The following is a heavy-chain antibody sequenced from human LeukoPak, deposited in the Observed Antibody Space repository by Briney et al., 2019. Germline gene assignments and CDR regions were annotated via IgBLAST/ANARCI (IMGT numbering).Heavy chain of an antibody. Sequence: PGGSLRLSCAASGFTFSSYTMHWVRQAPGKGLEWVAVISYDGSNKYYADSVKGRSTISRDNPKNMLYLQMNSLRAEDTAVYYCARGGRGPGDYFDLWGRGTLVTVSS. V-gene: IGHV3-30*04. CDR3: ARGGRGPGDYFDL. CDR1: GFTFSSYT. J-gene: IGHJ2*01. D-gene: IGHD2-15*01. CDR2: ISYDGSNK.